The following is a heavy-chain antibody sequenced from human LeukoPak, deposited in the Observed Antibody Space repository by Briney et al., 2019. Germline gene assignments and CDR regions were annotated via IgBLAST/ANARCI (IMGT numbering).Heavy chain of an antibody. Sequence: GGSLRLSCAASGFAFSNAWMNWVRQAPGKGLEWVGRIKSKTDGGTTDYAAPVKGRFTISRDDSKNTLYLQMNSLKTEDTAVYYCTTEPYPTLVGAINYWGQGTLVTVSS. V-gene: IGHV3-15*07. CDR2: IKSKTDGGTT. CDR3: TTEPYPTLVGAINY. CDR1: GFAFSNAW. J-gene: IGHJ4*02. D-gene: IGHD1-26*01.